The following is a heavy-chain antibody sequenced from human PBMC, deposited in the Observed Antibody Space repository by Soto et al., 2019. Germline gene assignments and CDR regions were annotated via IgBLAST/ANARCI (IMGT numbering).Heavy chain of an antibody. J-gene: IGHJ6*02. CDR2: ISAYNGNT. V-gene: IGHV1-18*04. CDR1: GYTFTSYG. CDR3: ARDEPYYDFWSGYYRGYYYGMDV. D-gene: IGHD3-3*01. Sequence: GASVKVSCKASGYTFTSYGISWVRQAPGQGLEWMGWISAYNGNTNYAQKLQGRVTMTTDTSTSTAYMELRSLRYDDTAVYYCARDEPYYDFWSGYYRGYYYGMDVWGQGTTVTVSS.